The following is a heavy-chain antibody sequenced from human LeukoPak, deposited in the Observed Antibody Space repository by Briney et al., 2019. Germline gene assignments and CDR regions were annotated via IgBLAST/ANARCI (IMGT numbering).Heavy chain of an antibody. CDR1: GGSISGQY. D-gene: IGHD3-3*01. V-gene: IGHV4-59*08. J-gene: IGHJ5*02. CDR2: ISYSGIT. Sequence: SETLSLTCTVSGGSISGQYWSWIRQPPGRGLEWIGYISYSGITKYNPSLKNRVTISIDTSKNQFSLKLSSMTVADTAVYYCARLRFLEWLFPWFDPWGQGTLVTVSS. CDR3: ARLRFLEWLFPWFDP.